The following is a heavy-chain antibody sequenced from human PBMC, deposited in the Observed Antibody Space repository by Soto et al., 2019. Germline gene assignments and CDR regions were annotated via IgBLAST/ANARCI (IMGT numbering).Heavy chain of an antibody. V-gene: IGHV3-21*01. CDR2: XSSSSSYI. D-gene: IGHD3-22*01. CDR3: XRVVDYYDPYYYYGMDV. Sequence: EVQLVESGGGLVKPGGSLRLSCAASGFTFSSYSMNWVRQAXXXXXXXXXSXSSSSSYIYYAYSVKGRFTLPRDNAKNSLYLXMNSLRAXDTXVYXCXRVVDYYDPYYYYGMDVWGQGTTVTVSS. J-gene: IGHJ6*02. CDR1: GFTFSSYS.